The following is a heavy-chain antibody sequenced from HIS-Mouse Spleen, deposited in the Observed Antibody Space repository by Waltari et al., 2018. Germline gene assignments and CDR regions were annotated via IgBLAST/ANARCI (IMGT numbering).Heavy chain of an antibody. CDR3: AREIPYSSSWYDWYFDL. V-gene: IGHV4-39*07. CDR1: GGSISSSSYY. D-gene: IGHD6-13*01. J-gene: IGHJ2*01. CDR2: VYYSGRT. Sequence: QLQLQESGPGLVKPSETLSLTCTVSGGSISSSSYYWGWIRQPPGKGLGWIGSVYYSGRTYYNPSLQSRDTISVDTSKNQFSLKLSSVTAADTAVYYCAREIPYSSSWYDWYFDLWGRGTLVTVSS.